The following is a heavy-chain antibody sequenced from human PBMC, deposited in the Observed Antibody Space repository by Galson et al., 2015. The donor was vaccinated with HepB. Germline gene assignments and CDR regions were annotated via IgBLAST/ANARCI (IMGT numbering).Heavy chain of an antibody. CDR1: GYSFTSYW. CDR2: IDPSDSYT. Sequence: QSGAEVKKPGESLRISCKGSGYSFTSYWISWVRQMPGKGLEWMGRIDPSDSYTNYSPSFQGHVTISADKSISTAYLQWNSLKASDTAMYYCARHGGIAAPEDYWGQGTLVTASS. D-gene: IGHD6-13*01. CDR3: ARHGGIAAPEDY. V-gene: IGHV5-10-1*01. J-gene: IGHJ4*02.